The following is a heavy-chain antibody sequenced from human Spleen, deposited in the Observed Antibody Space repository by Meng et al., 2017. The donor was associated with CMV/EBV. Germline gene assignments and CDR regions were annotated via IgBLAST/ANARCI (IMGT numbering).Heavy chain of an antibody. Sequence: GGSLRLSCAASGFTFSSYAMHWVRQAPGKGLEWVAVISYDGSNKYYADSVKGRFTISRDNAKNSLYLLMNSLRAEDTAVYYCARAAYFDFWSGYSGDMKVGLDCWGQGTLVTVSS. CDR3: ARAAYFDFWSGYSGDMKVGLDC. CDR1: GFTFSSYA. CDR2: ISYDGSNK. D-gene: IGHD3-3*01. J-gene: IGHJ4*02. V-gene: IGHV3-30-3*01.